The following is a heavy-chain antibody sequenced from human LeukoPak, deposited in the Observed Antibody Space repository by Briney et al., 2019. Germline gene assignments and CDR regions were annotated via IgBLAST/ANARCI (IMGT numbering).Heavy chain of an antibody. J-gene: IGHJ4*02. CDR3: ARDGYCSSTSCYLEQFDY. D-gene: IGHD2-2*01. CDR1: GFTFSSYS. V-gene: IGHV3-48*01. Sequence: PGGSLRLSCAASGFTFSSYSMNWVRQAPGKGLEWVSYISSSSSTIYYADSVKGRFTISRDNAKNSLYLQMNSLRAEDTAVYYCARDGYCSSTSCYLEQFDYWGQGTLVTVSP. CDR2: ISSSSSTI.